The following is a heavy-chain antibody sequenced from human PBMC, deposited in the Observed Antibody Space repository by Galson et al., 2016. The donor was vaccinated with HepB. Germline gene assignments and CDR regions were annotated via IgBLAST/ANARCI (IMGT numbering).Heavy chain of an antibody. Sequence: SVKVSCKASGYTFTSYGITWVRQAPGRGLEWMGWISAYNGNTNYAQKLQGRVIMTTDTSTSTAYMELRSLRSDDTAVYYCARDATVTTGWFDPWGQGTLVTVSS. CDR1: GYTFTSYG. V-gene: IGHV1-18*01. CDR3: ARDATVTTGWFDP. J-gene: IGHJ5*02. CDR2: ISAYNGNT. D-gene: IGHD4-17*01.